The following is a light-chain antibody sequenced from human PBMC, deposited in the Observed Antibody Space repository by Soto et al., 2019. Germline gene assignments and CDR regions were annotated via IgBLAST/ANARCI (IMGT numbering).Light chain of an antibody. Sequence: EIVMTQSPATLSVSPGERVTLSCGASQSVSISVAWYQQRPGQAPRLLIHGASRRASGVPARFSGSGSGAYFTLTISSLQPEDFAVYYCQQYSNWPPFTLGQGTRLEIK. V-gene: IGKV3-15*01. CDR3: QQYSNWPPFT. CDR2: GAS. CDR1: QSVSIS. J-gene: IGKJ2*01.